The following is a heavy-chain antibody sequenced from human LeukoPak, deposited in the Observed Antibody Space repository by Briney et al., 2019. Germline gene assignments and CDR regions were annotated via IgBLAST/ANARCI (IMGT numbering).Heavy chain of an antibody. Sequence: SETLSLTCTVSGGSISNSNYYWGWIRQPPGKGLEWIGSIYSSGNTYYNPSLKSRVTMSVDTSKDQFSLNLSFVTAADTAVYYCARDRKPYYDFWSGSPDAFDIWGQGTMVTVSS. V-gene: IGHV4-39*02. D-gene: IGHD3-3*01. CDR3: ARDRKPYYDFWSGSPDAFDI. CDR2: IYSSGNT. CDR1: GGSISNSNYY. J-gene: IGHJ3*02.